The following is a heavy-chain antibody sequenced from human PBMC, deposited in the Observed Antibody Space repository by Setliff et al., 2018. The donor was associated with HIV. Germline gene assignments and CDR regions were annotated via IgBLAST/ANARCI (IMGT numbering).Heavy chain of an antibody. CDR2: INPNNGAT. Sequence: VASVKVSCKASGYSFSGYYMSWIRQAPGQALEWMGRINPNNGATEYAQKFQGRVTMTSDPLTSTAHMELTRLRSDDTAVYYCARDLGIVIPFDYWGQGTRVTVSS. J-gene: IGHJ4*02. V-gene: IGHV1-2*06. CDR1: GYSFSGYY. D-gene: IGHD3-16*01. CDR3: ARDLGIVIPFDY.